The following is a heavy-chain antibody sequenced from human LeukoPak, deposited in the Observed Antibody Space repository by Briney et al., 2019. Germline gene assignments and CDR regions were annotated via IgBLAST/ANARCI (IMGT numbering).Heavy chain of an antibody. CDR3: ARHQGNYGDYYYYMDV. CDR1: GGSVSNSNCY. J-gene: IGHJ6*03. Sequence: SETLSLTCTVSGGSVSNSNCYWGWIRQPPGKGLEWIASIYYSGSTYYNPSLKSRVTISVDTSKNQFSLKLSSVTAADTAVYYRARHQGNYGDYYYYMDVWGKGTTVTVSS. V-gene: IGHV4-39*01. D-gene: IGHD4-17*01. CDR2: IYYSGST.